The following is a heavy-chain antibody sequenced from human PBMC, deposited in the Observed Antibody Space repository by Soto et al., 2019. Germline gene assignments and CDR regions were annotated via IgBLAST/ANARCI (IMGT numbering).Heavy chain of an antibody. CDR3: AQMDTMTTSAFDV. V-gene: IGHV3-23*01. CDR2: ISSSSGATT. D-gene: IGHD5-12*01. CDR1: AFNFNVYS. Sequence: HPGGSLRLSCTASAFNFNVYSMTWVRQPPGKGLEWVAAISSSSGATTYYAESVKGRFTISRDNSKNTLFLQLNSLRGEDTAMYYCAQMDTMTTSAFDVWGPGAMVTV. J-gene: IGHJ3*01.